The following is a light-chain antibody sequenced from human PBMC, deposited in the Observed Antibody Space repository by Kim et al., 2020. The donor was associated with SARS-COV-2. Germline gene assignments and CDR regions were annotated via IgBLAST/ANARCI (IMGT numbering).Light chain of an antibody. CDR1: RSNIGSNS. Sequence: GQMVTISCSGGRSNIGSNSVSWFQQLPGTAPKLLIYSNSQRPSGVPDRFSGSTSGTSASLAISGLQSEDETDYYCAAWDDSLNGVVFGGGTQLTVL. V-gene: IGLV1-44*01. CDR3: AAWDDSLNGVV. J-gene: IGLJ2*01. CDR2: SNS.